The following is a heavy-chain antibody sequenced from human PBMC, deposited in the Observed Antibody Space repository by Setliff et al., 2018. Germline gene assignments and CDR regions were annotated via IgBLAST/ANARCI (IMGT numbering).Heavy chain of an antibody. CDR1: GGTFNSYG. CDR3: ASRYSSTWAFDY. CDR2: SIPISGTT. Sequence: SVKVSCKTSGGTFNSYGIDWVRQAPGQGLEWMGRSIPISGTTKYAQKFQDRVTITADKSTSTAYMELSSLTSDDTAVYYCASRYSSTWAFDYWGQGTLVTVS. V-gene: IGHV1-69*06. J-gene: IGHJ4*02. D-gene: IGHD6-13*01.